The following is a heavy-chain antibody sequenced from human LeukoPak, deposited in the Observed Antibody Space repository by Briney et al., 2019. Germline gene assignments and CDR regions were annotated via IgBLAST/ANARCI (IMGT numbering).Heavy chain of an antibody. CDR1: GFTFSSYA. Sequence: GGSLRLSCAASGFTFSSYAMSWVRQAPGKGLEWVSGISGSGGSTYYADSVKGRFTISRDNSRNTLYLQMDNLRAEDTAVYFCARVQWLVGTGYSEYWGQGTLVSVSS. CDR3: ARVQWLVGTGYSEY. J-gene: IGHJ4*02. CDR2: ISGSGGST. V-gene: IGHV3-23*01. D-gene: IGHD6-19*01.